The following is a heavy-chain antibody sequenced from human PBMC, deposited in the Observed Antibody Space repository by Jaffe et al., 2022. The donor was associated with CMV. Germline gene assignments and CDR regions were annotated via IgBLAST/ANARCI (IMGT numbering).Heavy chain of an antibody. Sequence: EVQLVESGGGLVQPGGSLRLSCAASGFTFSSYAMSWVRQAPGKGLEWVSAISGSGGSTYYADSVKGRFTISRDNSKNTLYLQMNSLRAEDTAVYYCAKVRGIHGVRPGYFDYWGQGTLVTVSS. J-gene: IGHJ4*02. CDR3: AKVRGIHGVRPGYFDY. V-gene: IGHV3-23*04. D-gene: IGHD3-3*01. CDR1: GFTFSSYA. CDR2: ISGSGGST.